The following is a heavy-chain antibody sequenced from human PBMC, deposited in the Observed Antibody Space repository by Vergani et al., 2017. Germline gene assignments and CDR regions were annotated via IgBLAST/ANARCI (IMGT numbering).Heavy chain of an antibody. CDR3: ARGNYNILDYYYYLDV. D-gene: IGHD3-9*01. Sequence: QVRLEESGPGVVKPSQTLSLTCAVSGGSISSGDHCWTWIRQRPGKGLEWIGYIFYSGTTYDNPSLRSRLTISVDTSQNQFSLKLSSVTAADTAMYYCARGNYNILDYYYYLDVWGKGTTVTVSS. V-gene: IGHV4-31*11. CDR2: IFYSGTT. J-gene: IGHJ6*03. CDR1: GGSISSGDHC.